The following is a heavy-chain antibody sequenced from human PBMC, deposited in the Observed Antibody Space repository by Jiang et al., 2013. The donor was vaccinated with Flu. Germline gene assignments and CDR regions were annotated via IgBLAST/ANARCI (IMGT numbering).Heavy chain of an antibody. D-gene: IGHD3-9*01. CDR2: ISSSSSTI. J-gene: IGHJ3*02. Sequence: YISSSSSTIYYADSVKGRFTISRDNAKNSLYLQMNSLRDEDTAVYYCAREYYYDILTANAFDIWGQGTMVTVSS. V-gene: IGHV3-48*02. CDR3: AREYYYDILTANAFDI.